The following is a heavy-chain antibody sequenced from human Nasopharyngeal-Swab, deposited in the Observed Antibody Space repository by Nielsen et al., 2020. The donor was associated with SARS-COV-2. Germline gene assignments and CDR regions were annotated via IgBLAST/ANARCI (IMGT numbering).Heavy chain of an antibody. D-gene: IGHD7-27*01. V-gene: IGHV3-64*01. CDR3: ARSQNWGTYYYYMDV. CDR2: ISSNGGST. CDR1: GFTFSSYA. J-gene: IGHJ6*03. Sequence: GESLKISCAASGFTFSSYAMHWVRQAPGKGLEYVSAISSNGGSTYYANSAKGRFTISRDNSKNTLYLQMGSLRAEDMAVYYCARSQNWGTYYYYMDVWGKGTTVTVSS.